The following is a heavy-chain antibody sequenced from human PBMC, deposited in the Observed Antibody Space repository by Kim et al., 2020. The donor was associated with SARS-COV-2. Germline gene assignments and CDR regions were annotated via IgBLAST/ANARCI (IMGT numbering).Heavy chain of an antibody. CDR3: ARLRYYDLSANYYYFDY. CDR1: GGSVASPGYY. D-gene: IGHD3-3*01. Sequence: SETLFLTCDVSGGSVASPGYYWGWIRQPPGKGLDWIATIYSSGATSYNPSLQSRVSMSIDTSKNQFSLKLTSVTASDTAVYFCARLRYYDLSANYYYFDYWGQGILLVVSS. V-gene: IGHV4-39*01. J-gene: IGHJ4*02. CDR2: IYSSGAT.